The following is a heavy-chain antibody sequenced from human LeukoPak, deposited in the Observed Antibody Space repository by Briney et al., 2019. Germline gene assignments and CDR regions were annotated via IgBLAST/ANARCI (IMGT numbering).Heavy chain of an antibody. J-gene: IGHJ4*02. CDR3: GRARYDSSGLYYFDY. CDR1: GFTFSSYS. Sequence: PGGSLRLSCAASGFTFSSYSMNWVRQAPGKGLEWVSYISSSSSTIYYADSVKGRFTISRDNAKNSLYLQMNSLRAEDTAVYYCGRARYDSSGLYYFDYWGQGTLVTVSS. D-gene: IGHD3-22*01. CDR2: ISSSSSTI. V-gene: IGHV3-48*01.